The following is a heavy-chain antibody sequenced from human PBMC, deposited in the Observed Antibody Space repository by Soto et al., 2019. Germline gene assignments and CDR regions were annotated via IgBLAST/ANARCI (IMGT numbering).Heavy chain of an antibody. J-gene: IGHJ4*02. CDR3: ANASGEVSQSIDY. Sequence: EVQLLESGGGLVQPGGSLRLSCAASGLTFSNYAMIWVRQAPGQGLEWVSAVRGSGANTYYADSVKGRFTIYRDNSNNTLYLKMNTVKSEDLPVYYFANASGEVSQSIDYWGQGTLVTVSS. D-gene: IGHD2-21*01. CDR1: GLTFSNYA. CDR2: VRGSGANT. V-gene: IGHV3-23*01.